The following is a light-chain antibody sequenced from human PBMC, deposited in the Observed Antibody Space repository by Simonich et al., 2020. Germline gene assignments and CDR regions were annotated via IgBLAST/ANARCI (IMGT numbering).Light chain of an antibody. CDR2: AAS. CDR3: QQSYSTPWT. J-gene: IGKJ1*01. Sequence: DIQMTPSPSSLSASVGDRVTITCRASQRISSYLNWYQQKPGKAPKLLIYAASSLQSGVPSRFSGSGSGTDFTLTISRRQPEDFATYYCQQSYSTPWTFGQGTKVEIK. V-gene: IGKV1-39*01. CDR1: QRISSY.